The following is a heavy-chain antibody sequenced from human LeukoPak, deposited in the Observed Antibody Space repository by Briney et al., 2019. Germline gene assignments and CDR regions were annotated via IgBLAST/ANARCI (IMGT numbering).Heavy chain of an antibody. CDR2: IYTSGST. J-gene: IGHJ3*02. Sequence: KSSETLSLTCSVSGGSLSRYYWSWLRQPPAKGVEWIGYIYTSGSTNYNPSLKSRVTISVDTSKNQFSLKLSSVTAADTAVYYCPRSYNEYFDIWGQGTMVTVSS. CDR1: GGSLSRYY. CDR3: PRSYNEYFDI. D-gene: IGHD5-24*01. V-gene: IGHV4-4*09.